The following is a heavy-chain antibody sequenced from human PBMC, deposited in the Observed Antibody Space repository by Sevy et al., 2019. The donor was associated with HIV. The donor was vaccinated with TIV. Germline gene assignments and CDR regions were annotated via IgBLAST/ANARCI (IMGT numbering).Heavy chain of an antibody. Sequence: GGSLRLSCAGSGFTFGTYAMTWVRQAPGKGLQWVSVISDSGRSTYYADSVQGRVTISRDNSKNTMDLHMNSLRVEDTATDYCARRPDLGVMIPTGGLDVWGQGTTVTVSS. CDR2: ISDSGRST. V-gene: IGHV3-23*01. CDR3: ARRPDLGVMIPTGGLDV. J-gene: IGHJ6*02. D-gene: IGHD3-3*01. CDR1: GFTFGTYA.